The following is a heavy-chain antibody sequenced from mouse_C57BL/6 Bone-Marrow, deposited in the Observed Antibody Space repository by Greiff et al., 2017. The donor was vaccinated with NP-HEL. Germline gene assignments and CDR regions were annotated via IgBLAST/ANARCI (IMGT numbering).Heavy chain of an antibody. CDR1: GYTFTSYW. CDR3: ARSLYYYGSRYFDY. CDR2: IDPSDSYT. V-gene: IGHV1-50*01. Sequence: VQLQQSGAELVKPGASVKLSCKASGYTFTSYWMQWVKQRPGQGLEWIGEIDPSDSYTNYNQKFKGKATLTVDTSSSTAYMQLSSLTSEDSAVYYGARSLYYYGSRYFDYWGQGTTLTVSS. D-gene: IGHD1-1*01. J-gene: IGHJ2*01.